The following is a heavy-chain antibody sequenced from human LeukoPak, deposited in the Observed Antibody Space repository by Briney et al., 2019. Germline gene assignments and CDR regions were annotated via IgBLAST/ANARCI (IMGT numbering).Heavy chain of an antibody. J-gene: IGHJ4*02. CDR2: INPSDGTT. CDR1: GYTFTNYY. Sequence: GASVKVSCTASGYTFTNYYMHWVRQAPGQGLEWMAIINPSDGTTSYAQKFQGRVTMTRNTSISTAYMELTSLRSGDTAVYYCARSGGDYWGQGTLVTVSS. D-gene: IGHD3-10*01. V-gene: IGHV1-46*01. CDR3: ARSGGDY.